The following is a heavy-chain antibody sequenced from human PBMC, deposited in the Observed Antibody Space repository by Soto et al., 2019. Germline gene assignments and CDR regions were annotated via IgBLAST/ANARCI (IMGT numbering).Heavy chain of an antibody. V-gene: IGHV1-8*01. Sequence: ASVKVSCKASGYTFTNNDVSWVRQATGQGLEWMGWMNPGSGDTGYAQKFQGRVTMTRDISTATAYMELSSLTSEDTAIYYCARMASFGSLNWYDPWGQGTLVTVSS. CDR2: MNPGSGDT. CDR1: GYTFTNND. CDR3: ARMASFGSLNWYDP. D-gene: IGHD3-10*01. J-gene: IGHJ5*02.